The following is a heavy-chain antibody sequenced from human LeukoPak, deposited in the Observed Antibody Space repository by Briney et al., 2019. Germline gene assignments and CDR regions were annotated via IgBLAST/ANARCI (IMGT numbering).Heavy chain of an antibody. V-gene: IGHV3-23*01. Sequence: GGSLRLSCAVSGFTVSSNFMSWVRQAPGTGLEWVSAISTSGGSTYYADSVRGRFTISRDNSKNTLYLQMNSLRAEDTAVYYCAKGGSGSYFSWGQGTLVTVSS. CDR3: AKGGSGSYFS. D-gene: IGHD3-10*01. CDR2: ISTSGGST. J-gene: IGHJ4*02. CDR1: GFTVSSNF.